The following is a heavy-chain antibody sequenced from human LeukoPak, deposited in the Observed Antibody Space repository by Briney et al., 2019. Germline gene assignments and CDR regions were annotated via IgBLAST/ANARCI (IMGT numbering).Heavy chain of an antibody. V-gene: IGHV4-34*01. J-gene: IGHJ4*02. Sequence: SETLSLTCAVYGGSFSGYCWSWIRQPPGKGLEWIGEINHSGSTNYNPSLKSRVTISVDTSKNQFSLKLSSVTAADTAVYYCARGTTIEPFDYWGQGTLVTVSS. CDR2: INHSGST. D-gene: IGHD1/OR15-1a*01. CDR3: ARGTTIEPFDY. CDR1: GGSFSGYC.